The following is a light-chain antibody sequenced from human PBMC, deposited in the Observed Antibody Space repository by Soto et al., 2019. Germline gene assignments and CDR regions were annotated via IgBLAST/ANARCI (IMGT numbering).Light chain of an antibody. CDR1: QSVNSAH. CDR3: QQYDRSPYT. V-gene: IGKV3-20*01. J-gene: IGKJ2*01. CDR2: GAS. Sequence: EIVLTQSPGTLSLSPGERATLSCRASQSVNSAHFAWYHQKPGQAPRLLIFGASARATGIPDRFSGSGSGTDFTLTINRLEPEDFAVYYCQQYDRSPYTLGQGTKLEIK.